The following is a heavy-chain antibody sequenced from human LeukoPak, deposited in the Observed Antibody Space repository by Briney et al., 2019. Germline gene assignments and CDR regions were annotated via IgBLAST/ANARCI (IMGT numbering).Heavy chain of an antibody. CDR3: ARDPFSYYGSGSFYFDY. CDR2: IKQDGSEK. Sequence: QTGGSLRLSCAASGFTFSSYWMSRVRQAPGKGLEWVANIKQDGSEKYYVDSVKGRFTISRDNAKNSLYLQMNSLRAEDTAVYYCARDPFSYYGSGSFYFDYWGQGTLVTVSS. CDR1: GFTFSSYW. J-gene: IGHJ4*02. D-gene: IGHD3-10*01. V-gene: IGHV3-7*01.